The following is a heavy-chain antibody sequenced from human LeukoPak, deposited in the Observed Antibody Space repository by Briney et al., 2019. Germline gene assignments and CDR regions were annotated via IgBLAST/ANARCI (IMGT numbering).Heavy chain of an antibody. CDR1: GFTVSSSY. J-gene: IGHJ4*02. CDR2: IYRGGST. D-gene: IGHD3-10*01. CDR3: ARDLMVRGVILAKFDY. V-gene: IGHV3-53*01. Sequence: LRGSLRLSCAASGFTVSSSYMSWVRQAPGKGLEWVSIIYRGGSTYYADSVKGRFTISRDNSKNTLYLQMNSLRAEDTAVYYCARDLMVRGVILAKFDYWGQG.